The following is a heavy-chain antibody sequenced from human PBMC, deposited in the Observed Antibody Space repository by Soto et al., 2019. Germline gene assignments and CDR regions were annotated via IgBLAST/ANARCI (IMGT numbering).Heavy chain of an antibody. V-gene: IGHV3-7*01. D-gene: IGHD2-15*01. CDR3: ARDPLRYCGGDTCYFGFDY. Sequence: GGSLRLSCAASGVTFRSYWMSWVRQAPGKRLEWVASIKEDGSDKYYVGSVKGRFAISRDNTKNSLYLQMNSLRAEDTAVYYCARDPLRYCGGDTCYFGFDYWGRGTLVTVSS. CDR1: GVTFRSYW. J-gene: IGHJ4*02. CDR2: IKEDGSDK.